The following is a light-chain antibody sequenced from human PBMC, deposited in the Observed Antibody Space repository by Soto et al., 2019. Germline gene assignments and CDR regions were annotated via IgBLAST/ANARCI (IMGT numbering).Light chain of an antibody. Sequence: AIQLTQSPSSLSASVGDRVTITCRASQGISSALAWYQQKPGNAPKLLIYDASSLECGVPSRFSGNGSGRDFALTISSLQPEDFATYYCQQFNSYPFTFGPGTKVDIK. CDR1: QGISSA. V-gene: IGKV1-13*02. CDR2: DAS. CDR3: QQFNSYPFT. J-gene: IGKJ3*01.